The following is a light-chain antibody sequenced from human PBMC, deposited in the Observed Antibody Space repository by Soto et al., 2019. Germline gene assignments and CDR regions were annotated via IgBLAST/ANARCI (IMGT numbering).Light chain of an antibody. CDR2: DAS. Sequence: DIQMTQSPSTLSASVGDRVTITCRASPTISGWLAWYHQKPGTAPKLLIYDASTLESEVPSRFGGTDSGTEVTLTISSLRPEDFGTEYGHQYKNLYSFGQGTKLEIK. V-gene: IGKV1-5*01. J-gene: IGKJ2*03. CDR1: PTISGW. CDR3: HQYKNLYS.